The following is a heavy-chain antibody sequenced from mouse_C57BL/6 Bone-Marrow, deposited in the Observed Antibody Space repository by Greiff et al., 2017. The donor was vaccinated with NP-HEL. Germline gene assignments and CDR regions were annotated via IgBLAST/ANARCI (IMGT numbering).Heavy chain of an antibody. CDR3: TRGDYYGSSYQGGY. Sequence: QVQLQQSGAELVRPGASVTLSCKASGYTFTDYEMHWVKQTPVHGLEWIGAIDPETGGTAYNQKFKGKAILTADKSSSTAYMELRSLTSEDSAVYYCTRGDYYGSSYQGGYWGQGTTLTVSS. V-gene: IGHV1-15*01. D-gene: IGHD1-1*01. CDR1: GYTFTDYE. CDR2: IDPETGGT. J-gene: IGHJ2*01.